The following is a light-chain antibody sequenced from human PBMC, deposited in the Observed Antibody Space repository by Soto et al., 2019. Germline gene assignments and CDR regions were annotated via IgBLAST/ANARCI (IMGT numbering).Light chain of an antibody. CDR2: GAS. Sequence: EIVLTQSPGTLSLSPGERATLSCRASQSVFSSSLAWYQQKPGQAPRLLIYGASNRATAIPDNFSGSGSGTDFTLTISRLEPEDFAVYYCQQYGASPLTFGGGTKVEIK. CDR3: QQYGASPLT. CDR1: QSVFSSS. J-gene: IGKJ4*01. V-gene: IGKV3-20*01.